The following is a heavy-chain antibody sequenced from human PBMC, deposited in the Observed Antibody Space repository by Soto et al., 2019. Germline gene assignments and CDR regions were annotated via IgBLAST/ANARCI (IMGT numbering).Heavy chain of an antibody. D-gene: IGHD4-17*01. CDR3: ASITYGDYGVSLYYFDY. CDR1: GGTFSSYA. CDR2: IIPIFGTA. J-gene: IGHJ4*02. V-gene: IGHV1-69*01. Sequence: QVQLVQSGAEVKKPGSSVKVSCKASGGTFSSYAISWVRQAPGQGLEWMGGIIPIFGTANYAQKFQGRVTITADESTSTAYMELSSLRSEDTAVYYCASITYGDYGVSLYYFDYWGQGTLVTVSS.